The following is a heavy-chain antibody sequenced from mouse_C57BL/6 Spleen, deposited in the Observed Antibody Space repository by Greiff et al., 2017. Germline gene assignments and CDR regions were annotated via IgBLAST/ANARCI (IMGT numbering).Heavy chain of an antibody. V-gene: IGHV5-4*01. CDR3: ASPIYYDYDDDAMDY. Sequence: EVQGVESGGGLVKPGGSLKLSCAASGFTFSSYAMSWVRQTPEKRLEWVATISDGGSYTYYPDNVKGRFTISRDNAKNNLYLQMSHLKSEDTAMYYGASPIYYDYDDDAMDYWGQGTSVTVSS. CDR1: GFTFSSYA. CDR2: ISDGGSYT. D-gene: IGHD2-4*01. J-gene: IGHJ4*01.